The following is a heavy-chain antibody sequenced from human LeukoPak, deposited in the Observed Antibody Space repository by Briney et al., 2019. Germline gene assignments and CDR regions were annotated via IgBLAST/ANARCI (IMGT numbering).Heavy chain of an antibody. Sequence: SQTLSLTCDISGDSVSSNSAAWNWIRQSPSRGLEWLGRTYYRSKWYNDYAVSLKSRMTINADTSKNQFSLQLNTVTPEDTAVYYCAKGRWALFDCWGQGTLVIVSS. CDR1: GDSVSSNSAA. CDR2: TYYRSKWYN. J-gene: IGHJ4*02. CDR3: AKGRWALFDC. D-gene: IGHD3-10*01. V-gene: IGHV6-1*01.